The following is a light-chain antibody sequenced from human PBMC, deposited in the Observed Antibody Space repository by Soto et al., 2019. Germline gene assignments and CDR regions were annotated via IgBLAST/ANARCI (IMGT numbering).Light chain of an antibody. V-gene: IGKV1-17*01. J-gene: IGKJ1*01. CDR3: LQDQAYPWT. Sequence: DIQMTQSPSSLSASVGARVTITCRASQGIRYNLGWYQQRPGKAPERLIYDTFTLASGVPSRFSGSGSGTEFTLTIDSLQPEDVATYYCLQDQAYPWTFGQGTKVELK. CDR2: DTF. CDR1: QGIRYN.